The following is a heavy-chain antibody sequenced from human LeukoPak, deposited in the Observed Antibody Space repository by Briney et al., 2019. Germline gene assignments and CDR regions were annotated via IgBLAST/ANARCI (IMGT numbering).Heavy chain of an antibody. J-gene: IGHJ4*02. CDR3: ARELGRDSSSWYPFPFDY. Sequence: GGSLRLSCAASGFNFDDYGMSWVRQGPGKGLEWVSGINWNGGSTGYADSVKGRFTISRDNAKNSLYLQMNSLRAEDTALYYCARELGRDSSSWYPFPFDYWGQGTLVTVSS. D-gene: IGHD6-13*01. V-gene: IGHV3-20*04. CDR1: GFNFDDYG. CDR2: INWNGGST.